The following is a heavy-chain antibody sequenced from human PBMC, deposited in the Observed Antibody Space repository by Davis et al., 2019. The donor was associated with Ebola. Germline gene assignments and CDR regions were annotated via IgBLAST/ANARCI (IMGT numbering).Heavy chain of an antibody. V-gene: IGHV3-9*01. J-gene: IGHJ6*04. CDR3: AKGGIFEWLSNYYGMDV. CDR1: GFTFDDYA. CDR2: ISWNSGSI. Sequence: GGSLRLSCAASGFTFDDYAMHWVRQAPGKGLEWVSGISWNSGSIGYADSVKGRFTISRDNAKNSLYLQMNSLRAEDTALYYCAKGGIFEWLSNYYGMDVWGKGTTVTVSS. D-gene: IGHD3-3*01.